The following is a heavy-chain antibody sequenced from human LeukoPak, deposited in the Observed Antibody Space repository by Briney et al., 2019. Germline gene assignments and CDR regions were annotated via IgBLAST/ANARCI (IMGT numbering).Heavy chain of an antibody. CDR3: ARGTTMVRGVIPYYYYYMDV. D-gene: IGHD3-10*01. V-gene: IGHV3-53*01. CDR1: GFTVSSNY. J-gene: IGHJ6*03. Sequence: GGSLRLSCAASGFTVSSNYMSWVRLPPGQGLEWVSVIYSGGSTYYADSVKGRFTISRDNSKNTLYLQMNSLRAEDTAVYYCARGTTMVRGVIPYYYYYMDVWGKGTTVTISS. CDR2: IYSGGST.